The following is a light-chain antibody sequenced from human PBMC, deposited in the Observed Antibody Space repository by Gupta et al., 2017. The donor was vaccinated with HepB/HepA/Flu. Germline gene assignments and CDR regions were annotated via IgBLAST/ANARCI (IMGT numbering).Light chain of an antibody. CDR1: SSNIGSNT. Sequence: QSVLPQPPSASGTPGRRVTFSCSGSSSNIGSNTVNWYRQLPGTAPKLLIYNNNQRPSGVPDRFSGSKSGNSASLAISGLQSEDEADYYCATWDDSPWSGVFGGGTKLTVL. CDR2: NNN. V-gene: IGLV1-44*01. CDR3: ATWDDSPWSGV. J-gene: IGLJ2*01.